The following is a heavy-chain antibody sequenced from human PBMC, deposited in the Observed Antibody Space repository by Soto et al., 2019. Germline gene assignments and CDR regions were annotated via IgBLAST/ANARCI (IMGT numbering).Heavy chain of an antibody. J-gene: IGHJ4*02. CDR1: GFSVSSYV. CDR2: IWFDVSNK. Sequence: QVELVESGGGVVQPGRSLRLSCTASGFSVSSYVMHWVRQAPGKGLEWVAVIWFDVSNKHYAEFVKGGFTISRDNSKNTLYLQMNSLRDEDTAVYYCARVNGDDSFDYWGQGTLVTVSS. V-gene: IGHV3-33*01. CDR3: ARVNGDDSFDY. D-gene: IGHD4-17*01.